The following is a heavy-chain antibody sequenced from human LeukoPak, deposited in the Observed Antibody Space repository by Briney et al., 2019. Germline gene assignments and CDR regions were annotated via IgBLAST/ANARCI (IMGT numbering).Heavy chain of an antibody. CDR3: AKGILRQFDWSPADS. CDR2: ISGSGSTA. J-gene: IGHJ4*02. V-gene: IGHV3-23*01. D-gene: IGHD3-9*01. Sequence: GGSLRLSCAASGFTFSSFPMTWVRQAPGKGLEWLSTISGSGSTAYYADSVKGRFTISRDNSKNTLYLQTNSLRADDTAIYYCAKGILRQFDWSPADSWGQGTLVTVSS. CDR1: GFTFSSFP.